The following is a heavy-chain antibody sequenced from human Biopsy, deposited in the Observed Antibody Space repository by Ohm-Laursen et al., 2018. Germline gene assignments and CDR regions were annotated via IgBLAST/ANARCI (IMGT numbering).Heavy chain of an antibody. D-gene: IGHD3-10*01. J-gene: IGHJ3*02. V-gene: IGHV1-2*02. Sequence: ASVKVSCKVSGYTFTDYSLHWVRQAPGQGLEWMGWVNPNSGATNYAQKFQDRVTMTSDTSISTAYIELRRLISDDTAVYFCARDRMVTIVTLVRADTFDIWGQGTLVSVSS. CDR2: VNPNSGAT. CDR3: ARDRMVTIVTLVRADTFDI. CDR1: GYTFTDYS.